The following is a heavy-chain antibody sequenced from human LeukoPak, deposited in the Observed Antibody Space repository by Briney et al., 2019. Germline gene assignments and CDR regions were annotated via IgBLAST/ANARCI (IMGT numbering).Heavy chain of an antibody. V-gene: IGHV3-66*01. CDR3: AMSYYFESSGLDAFDI. Sequence: GGSLRLSCAASGFTVSSNYMSWVRQAPGKGLEWVSVIYSGGSTYYADSVKGRFTISRDNSKNTLYLQMNSLRAEDTAMYYCAMSYYFESSGLDAFDIWGQGTMVTVSS. CDR2: IYSGGST. CDR1: GFTVSSNY. D-gene: IGHD3-22*01. J-gene: IGHJ3*02.